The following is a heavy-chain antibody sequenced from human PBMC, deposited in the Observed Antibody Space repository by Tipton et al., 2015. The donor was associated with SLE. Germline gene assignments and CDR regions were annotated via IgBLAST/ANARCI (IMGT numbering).Heavy chain of an antibody. D-gene: IGHD3-10*01. CDR3: ARGGYYGSGSYDY. V-gene: IGHV3-13*01. CDR2: IGTAGDT. Sequence: SLRLSCAASGFTFSSYDMHWVRQATGKGLEWVSAIGTAGDTYYPGSVKGRFTISRENAKNSLYLQMNSLRAGDTAVYYCARGGYYGSGSYDYWGPGTLVTVSS. J-gene: IGHJ4*02. CDR1: GFTFSSYD.